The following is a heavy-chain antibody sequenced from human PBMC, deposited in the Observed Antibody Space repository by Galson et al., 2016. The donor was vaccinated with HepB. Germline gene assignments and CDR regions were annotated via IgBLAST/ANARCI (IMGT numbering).Heavy chain of an antibody. CDR1: GFTFTNYY. CDR3: VRDGDAYNFDY. D-gene: IGHD5-24*01. J-gene: IGHJ4*02. V-gene: IGHV3-74*01. Sequence: SLRLSCAASGFTFTNYYMHWVRQVPGKGPVWVSRVDKDGRGTSYPDYVKGRFTISRDNAENTVHLQMNSLRVDDTAVYYCVRDGDAYNFDYWGQGILVTVSS. CDR2: VDKDGRGT.